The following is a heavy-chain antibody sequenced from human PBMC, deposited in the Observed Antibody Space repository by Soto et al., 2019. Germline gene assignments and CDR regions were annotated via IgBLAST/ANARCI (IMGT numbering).Heavy chain of an antibody. CDR3: ARDCSSTSCYGNFDY. CDR1: GFTFSSYG. Sequence: GGSLRLSCAASGFTFSSYGMHWVRQAPGKGLEWVAVIWYDGSNKYYADSVKGRFTISRDNSKNTLYLQMNSLRAEDTAVYYCARDCSSTSCYGNFDYWGQGTLVTVSS. D-gene: IGHD2-2*01. CDR2: IWYDGSNK. V-gene: IGHV3-33*01. J-gene: IGHJ4*02.